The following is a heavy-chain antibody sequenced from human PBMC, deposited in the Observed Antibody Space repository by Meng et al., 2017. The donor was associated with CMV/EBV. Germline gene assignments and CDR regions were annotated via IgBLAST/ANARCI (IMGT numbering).Heavy chain of an antibody. D-gene: IGHD3-3*01. CDR2: IIPIFGTA. J-gene: IGHJ6*02. Sequence: SVKVSCKASGGTFSSYAISWVRQAPGQGLEWMGGIIPIFGTANYAQKFQSRVTITTDESTSTAYMELSSLRSEDTAVYYCARGDFWSGTNMYYYYGMDVWGQGTTVTVSS. V-gene: IGHV1-69*05. CDR3: ARGDFWSGTNMYYYYGMDV. CDR1: GGTFSSYA.